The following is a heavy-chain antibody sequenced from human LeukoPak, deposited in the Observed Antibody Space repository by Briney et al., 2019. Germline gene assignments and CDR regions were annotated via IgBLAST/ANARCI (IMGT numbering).Heavy chain of an antibody. CDR3: ARRTGIVVVPAAGEYYFDY. CDR1: GGSISSGDYY. Sequence: SETLSLTCTVSGGSISSGDYYWSWIHQPPGKGLEWIGYIYYSGSTYYNPSLKSRVTISVDTSKNQFSLKLSSVTAADTAVYYCARRTGIVVVPAAGEYYFDYWGQGTLVTVSS. D-gene: IGHD2-2*01. J-gene: IGHJ4*02. CDR2: IYYSGST. V-gene: IGHV4-30-4*01.